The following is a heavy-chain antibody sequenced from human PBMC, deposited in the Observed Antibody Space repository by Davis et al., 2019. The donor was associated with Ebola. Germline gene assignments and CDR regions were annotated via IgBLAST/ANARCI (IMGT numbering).Heavy chain of an antibody. CDR3: AKGGGSYPLHY. CDR1: GFTFSSYS. D-gene: IGHD1-26*01. CDR2: IKQDGSEK. J-gene: IGHJ4*02. V-gene: IGHV3-7*03. Sequence: GGSLRLSCAASGFTFSSYSMNWVRQAPGKGLEWVANIKQDGSEKYYVDSVKGRFTISRDNAKNSLYLQMNSLRAEDTAVYYCAKGGGSYPLHYWGQGTLVTVSS.